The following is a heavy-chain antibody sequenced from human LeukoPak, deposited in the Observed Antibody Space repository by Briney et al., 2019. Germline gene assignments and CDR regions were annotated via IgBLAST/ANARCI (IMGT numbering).Heavy chain of an antibody. V-gene: IGHV3-30*02. Sequence: TGGSLRLSCAASGFTFSSYGMHWVRQAPGKGLEWVAFIRYDGSIKYYADSVKGRFTISRDNSKNTLYLQMNSLRAEDTAVYYCAREPFWSGYYSNLHFDYWGQGTLVTVSS. CDR2: IRYDGSIK. CDR3: AREPFWSGYYSNLHFDY. D-gene: IGHD3-3*01. CDR1: GFTFSSYG. J-gene: IGHJ4*02.